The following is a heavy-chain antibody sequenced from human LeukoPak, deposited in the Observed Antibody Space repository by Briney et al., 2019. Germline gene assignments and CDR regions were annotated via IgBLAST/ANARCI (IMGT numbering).Heavy chain of an antibody. J-gene: IGHJ4*02. CDR2: ISDRGSRT. V-gene: IGHV3-23*01. CDR3: AKRGVVIRVILVGFHKEAYYFDS. CDR1: GITLSNYG. D-gene: IGHD3-22*01. Sequence: PGGSLRVSCAVSGITLSNYGMSWVRQAPGKGLEWVAGISDRGSRTNYADSVKGRFTISTDHPKNTLYLQMNSLRAEDTAVYFCAKRGVVIRVILVGFHKEAYYFDSWGQGALVTVSS.